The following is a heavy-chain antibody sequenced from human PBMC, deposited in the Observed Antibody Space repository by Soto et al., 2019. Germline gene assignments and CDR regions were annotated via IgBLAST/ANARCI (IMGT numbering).Heavy chain of an antibody. J-gene: IGHJ4*02. CDR3: AGEGADVTQNFDY. D-gene: IGHD2-21*02. Sequence: XGSLRLSCAAAGFTFSRYSMNWVRQAPGKGLEWVSSISSTANYIYYVDSMKGRFTISRDNAKKSLYLQMNSLRAEDTAVYYCAGEGADVTQNFDYWGQGTLVTVSS. CDR2: ISSTANYI. V-gene: IGHV3-21*01. CDR1: GFTFSRYS.